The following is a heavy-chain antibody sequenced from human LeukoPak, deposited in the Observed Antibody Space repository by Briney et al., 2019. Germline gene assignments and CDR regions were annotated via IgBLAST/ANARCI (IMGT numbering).Heavy chain of an antibody. Sequence: PSETLSLACTVSGGSVNSGTFYWGWIRQPPGKGLEWIGSMYYDGSSYYNPSLKSRVTTSVDTSKNQFSLKLTSVTAADTAVYFCARRSDSGSDDGEDYFDYWGQGTLVTVSS. CDR2: MYYDGSS. CDR3: ARRSDSGSDDGEDYFDY. CDR1: GGSVNSGTFY. D-gene: IGHD1-26*01. V-gene: IGHV4-39*01. J-gene: IGHJ4*02.